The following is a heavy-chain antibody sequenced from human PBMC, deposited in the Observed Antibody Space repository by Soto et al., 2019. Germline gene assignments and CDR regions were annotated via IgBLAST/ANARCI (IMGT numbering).Heavy chain of an antibody. CDR3: ARSQWQQLVLLFDY. J-gene: IGHJ4*02. CDR1: GFTFSSYG. V-gene: IGHV3-33*01. CDR2: IWYDGSNK. D-gene: IGHD6-13*01. Sequence: PGGSLRLSCAASGFTFSSYGMHWVRQAPGKGLEWVAVIWYDGSNKYYADSVKGRFTISRDNSKNTLYLQMNSLRAEDTAVYYCARSQWQQLVLLFDYWGQGTLVTVSS.